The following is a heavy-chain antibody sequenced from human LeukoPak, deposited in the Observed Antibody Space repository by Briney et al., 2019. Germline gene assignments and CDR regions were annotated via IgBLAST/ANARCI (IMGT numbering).Heavy chain of an antibody. V-gene: IGHV3-74*01. CDR3: ARDVVLSGTDAFDI. Sequence: GGSLRLSCTASGFTFSIYCIHWVRQAPGKGLVWVSRINSDGSNTIYADSVKDRFTMSRDNAKNTLYLEMNSLRAEDTAVYYCARDVVLSGTDAFDISGQGTRVTVSS. J-gene: IGHJ3*02. CDR2: INSDGSNT. D-gene: IGHD2-15*01. CDR1: GFTFSIYC.